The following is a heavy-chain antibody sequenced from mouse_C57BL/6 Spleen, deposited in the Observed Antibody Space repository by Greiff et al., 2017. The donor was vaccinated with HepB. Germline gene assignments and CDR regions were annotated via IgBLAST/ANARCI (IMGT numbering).Heavy chain of an antibody. D-gene: IGHD1-1*01. CDR1: GYTLTSYW. CDR3: ARGHYGSSPAYFDY. Sequence: VQLQQPGAELVMPGASVKLSCKASGYTLTSYWMHWVKQRPGQGLEWIGEIDPSDSYTNYNQKFKGKSTLTVDKSSSTAYMQLSSLTSEDSAVYYCARGHYGSSPAYFDYWGQGATLTVSS. J-gene: IGHJ2*01. V-gene: IGHV1-69*01. CDR2: IDPSDSYT.